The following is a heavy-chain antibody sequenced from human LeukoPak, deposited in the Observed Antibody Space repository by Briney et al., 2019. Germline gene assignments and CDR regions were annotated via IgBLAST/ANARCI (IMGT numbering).Heavy chain of an antibody. Sequence: PSETLSLTCTVSGGSISSGDYYWSWIRQPPGKGLEWIGYIYYSGSTYYNPSLKSRVTISVDTSKNQFSLKLSSVTAADTVVYYCARVPLLMYYDFWSGYPNWLYFDYWSQGTLVTVSS. CDR2: IYYSGST. CDR1: GGSISSGDYY. D-gene: IGHD3-3*01. V-gene: IGHV4-30-4*08. J-gene: IGHJ4*02. CDR3: ARVPLLMYYDFWSGYPNWLYFDY.